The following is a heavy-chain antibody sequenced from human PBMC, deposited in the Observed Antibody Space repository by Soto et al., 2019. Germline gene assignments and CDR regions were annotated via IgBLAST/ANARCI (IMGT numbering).Heavy chain of an antibody. V-gene: IGHV3-11*06. CDR1: GFNFSDYY. CDR3: ARDHYDILTGSGWFDP. CDR2: ISSSSTYT. Sequence: QMQVVESGGGLVKPGGSLRLSCAASGFNFSDYYMSWLRQAPGKGPEWLSYISSSSTYTNYADSVQGRFTISRDNAKNSMYLQMIDVRAGDTAVYYCARDHYDILTGSGWFDPWGQGTLVNVSS. D-gene: IGHD3-9*01. J-gene: IGHJ5*02.